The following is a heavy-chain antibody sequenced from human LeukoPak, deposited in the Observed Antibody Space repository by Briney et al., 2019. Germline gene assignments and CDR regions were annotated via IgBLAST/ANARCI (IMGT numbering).Heavy chain of an antibody. Sequence: ASVKVSCKASRYTFTSYAMHWVRQAPGQRLEWMGWINAGNGNTKYSQKFQGRVTITRDTSASTAYMELSSLRSEDTAVYYCARDHGDSSGYYYSAFDIWGQGTMVTVSS. V-gene: IGHV1-3*01. CDR3: ARDHGDSSGYYYSAFDI. CDR2: INAGNGNT. D-gene: IGHD3-22*01. J-gene: IGHJ3*02. CDR1: RYTFTSYA.